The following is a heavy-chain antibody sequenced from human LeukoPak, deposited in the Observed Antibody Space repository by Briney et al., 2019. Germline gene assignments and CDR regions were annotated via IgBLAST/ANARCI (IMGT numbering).Heavy chain of an antibody. V-gene: IGHV3-7*01. CDR2: IKQDGSQT. Sequence: GGSLRLSCATSGFTFSNYWMNWVRQAPGKGLEWVATIKQDGSQTHYVDSVKGRFTISRDNAKNSLYLQMSNLRGEDTAVYYCARDHNVYGDYPQAFDIWGQGTMVTVSS. CDR3: ARDHNVYGDYPQAFDI. D-gene: IGHD4-17*01. CDR1: GFTFSNYW. J-gene: IGHJ3*02.